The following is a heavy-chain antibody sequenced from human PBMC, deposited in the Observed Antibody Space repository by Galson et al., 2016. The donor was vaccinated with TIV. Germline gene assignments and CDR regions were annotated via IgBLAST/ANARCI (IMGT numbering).Heavy chain of an antibody. CDR2: INAGNGNT. V-gene: IGHV1-3*01. J-gene: IGHJ6*02. CDR3: ARGSRYSKGNYYYFGMDV. D-gene: IGHD4-11*01. CDR1: GYTFTYA. Sequence: SVKVSCKASGYTFTYAMHWVRQAPGQGLEWMGWINAGNGNTKYSQEFQGRVTITRDTSASTAYLELSSLRSEDTAVYYCARGSRYSKGNYYYFGMDVWGQGTTVTVSS.